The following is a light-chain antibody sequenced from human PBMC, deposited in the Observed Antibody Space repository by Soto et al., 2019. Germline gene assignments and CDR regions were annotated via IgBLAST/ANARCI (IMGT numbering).Light chain of an antibody. Sequence: QSVLTQPASVSGSPGQSITISCSGTISDFVLYNYVSWYQQHPGKAPKLMIYGVNNRPSGVSNRFSGSKSGNTASLTISGLQADDEPDYYCSTYTTSSALQVFGTGTKVTVL. J-gene: IGLJ1*01. CDR1: ISDFVLYNY. CDR2: GVN. V-gene: IGLV2-14*01. CDR3: STYTTSSALQV.